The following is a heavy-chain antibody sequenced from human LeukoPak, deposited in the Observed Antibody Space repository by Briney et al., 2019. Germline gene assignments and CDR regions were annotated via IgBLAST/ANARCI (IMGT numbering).Heavy chain of an antibody. J-gene: IGHJ2*01. CDR3: ARNGFGEFVYWYFDL. CDR2: IYGSGSI. CDR1: GGSISSFY. D-gene: IGHD3-10*01. Sequence: SETLSLTCTVSGGSISSFYWSWIRQPPGKGLEWIGYIYGSGSIDYNPALKSRVTISVDTSNNQFSLKLSSVTAADTAVYYCARNGFGEFVYWYFDLWGRGTLVTVSS. V-gene: IGHV4-4*09.